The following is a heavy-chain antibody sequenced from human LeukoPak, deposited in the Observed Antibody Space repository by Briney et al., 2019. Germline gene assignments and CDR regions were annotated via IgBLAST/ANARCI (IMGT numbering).Heavy chain of an antibody. CDR1: GYSFTDYY. V-gene: IGHV1-2*02. CDR2: INPNSGGT. J-gene: IGHJ4*02. Sequence: ASVKVSCRASGYSFTDYYIHWVRRAPGQGLEWMGWINPNSGGTNFAQKFQGRVTMTSDPSITTAYMDLSRLRSDDTAVYYCARDPIAAVRFDYWGQGTLVTVSS. D-gene: IGHD6-13*01. CDR3: ARDPIAAVRFDY.